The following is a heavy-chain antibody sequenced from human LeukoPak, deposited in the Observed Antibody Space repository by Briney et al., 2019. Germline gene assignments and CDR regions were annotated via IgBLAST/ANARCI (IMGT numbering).Heavy chain of an antibody. V-gene: IGHV3-23*01. CDR2: ISGSGGST. CDR1: GFTFSSYA. CDR3: AKDPYYDFWSGYRVDNWFDP. J-gene: IGHJ5*02. Sequence: GGSLRLSCAASGFTFSSYAMRWVRQAPGKGLEWVSAISGSGGSTYYADSVKGRFTISRDNSKNTLYLQMNSLRAEDTAVYYCAKDPYYDFWSGYRVDNWFDPWGQGTLVTVSS. D-gene: IGHD3-3*01.